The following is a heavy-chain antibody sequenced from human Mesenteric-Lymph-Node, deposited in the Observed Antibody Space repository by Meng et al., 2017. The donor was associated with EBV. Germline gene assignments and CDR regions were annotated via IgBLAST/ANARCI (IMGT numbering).Heavy chain of an antibody. CDR3: ARLPPTTGYGTARSY. Sequence: HLHQSCAGPLTPSETLYLTCSVYGGSFSGYYWSWIRQPPGKGLEWIGEINHSGSTNYNPSLKSRVTISVDTSKNQFSLKLSSVTAADTAVYYCARLPPTTGYGTARSYWGQGTLVTVSS. J-gene: IGHJ4*02. V-gene: IGHV4-34*01. CDR2: INHSGST. CDR1: GGSFSGYY. D-gene: IGHD6-13*01.